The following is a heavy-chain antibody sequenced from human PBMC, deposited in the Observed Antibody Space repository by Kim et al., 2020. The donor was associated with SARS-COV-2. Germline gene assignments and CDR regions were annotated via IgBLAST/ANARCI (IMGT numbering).Heavy chain of an antibody. CDR1: GGSISSSSYY. CDR3: ATSTHSGLYYYYYGMDV. V-gene: IGHV4-39*01. J-gene: IGHJ6*02. CDR2: IYYSGST. Sequence: SETLSLTCTVSGGSISSSSYYWGWIRQPPGKGLEWIGSIYYSGSTYYNPSLKSRVTISVDTSKNQFSLKLSSVTAADTAVYYCATSTHSGLYYYYYGMDVWGQGTTVTVSS. D-gene: IGHD2-21*01.